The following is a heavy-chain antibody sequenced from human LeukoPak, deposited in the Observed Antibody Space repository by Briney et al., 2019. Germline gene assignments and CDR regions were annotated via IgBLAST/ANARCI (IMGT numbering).Heavy chain of an antibody. D-gene: IGHD3-3*01. J-gene: IGHJ4*02. CDR1: GYSISSGYY. CDR3: ARHGTYYDFWSGYLPTHFDY. CDR2: IYHSGST. V-gene: IGHV4-38-2*01. Sequence: PSETLSLTCAVSGYSISSGYYWGWIRPPPGKGLEWIGSIYHSGSTYYNPSPKSRVTISVDTSKNQFSLKLSSVTAADTAVYYCARHGTYYDFWSGYLPTHFDYWGQGTLVTVSS.